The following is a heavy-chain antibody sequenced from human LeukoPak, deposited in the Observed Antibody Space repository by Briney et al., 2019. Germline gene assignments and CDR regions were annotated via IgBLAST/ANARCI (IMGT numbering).Heavy chain of an antibody. J-gene: IGHJ4*02. CDR2: IYSGGST. Sequence: GGSLRLSCAASGFTASSNYMSWVRQAPGKGLEWVSVIYSGGSTYYADSVKGRFTISRDNSKNTLYLQMNSLRAEDTAVYYCARGMDQWELLFDYWGQGTLGTVSS. CDR1: GFTASSNY. V-gene: IGHV3-66*01. D-gene: IGHD1-26*01. CDR3: ARGMDQWELLFDY.